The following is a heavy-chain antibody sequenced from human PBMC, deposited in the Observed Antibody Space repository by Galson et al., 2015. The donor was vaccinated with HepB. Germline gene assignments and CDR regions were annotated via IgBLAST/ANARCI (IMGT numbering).Heavy chain of an antibody. J-gene: IGHJ6*02. D-gene: IGHD6-19*01. CDR2: INPNSGGT. V-gene: IGHV1-2*04. CDR3: ARAVAGSSYGMDV. Sequence: SVKVSCKASGYTFTGYYMHWVRQAPGQGLEWMGWINPNSGGTNYAQKFQGWVTMTRDTSISTAYMELSRLRSDDTAVYYCARAVAGSSYGMDVWGQGTTVTVSS. CDR1: GYTFTGYY.